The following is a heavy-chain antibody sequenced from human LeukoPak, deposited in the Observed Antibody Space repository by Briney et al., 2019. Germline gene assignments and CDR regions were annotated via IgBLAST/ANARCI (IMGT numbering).Heavy chain of an antibody. CDR3: ARDGYYYDSSGPRWDAFDI. CDR2: IIPIFGTA. J-gene: IGHJ3*02. CDR1: GGTFSSYA. V-gene: IGHV1-69*05. Sequence: SVKVSCKASGGTFSSYAISWVRQAPGQGLEWMGGIIPIFGTANYAQKFQGRVTITTDESTSTAYMELSSLRSEDTAVYYCARDGYYYDSSGPRWDAFDIWGQGTMVTVSS. D-gene: IGHD3-22*01.